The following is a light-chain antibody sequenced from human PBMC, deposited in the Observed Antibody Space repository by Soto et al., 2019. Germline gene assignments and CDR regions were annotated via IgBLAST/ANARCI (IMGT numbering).Light chain of an antibody. Sequence: DIEMTQSPSSLSASVEDRVIITCRASQSISNHLNWYQQKPGKAPKLLIFAASSLQSGVPSRFSGSRSGPDFTLTISSLQPEDFANYYCQQTYSSPQWTFGQGTKVDIK. CDR3: QQTYSSPQWT. V-gene: IGKV1-39*01. J-gene: IGKJ1*01. CDR1: QSISNH. CDR2: AAS.